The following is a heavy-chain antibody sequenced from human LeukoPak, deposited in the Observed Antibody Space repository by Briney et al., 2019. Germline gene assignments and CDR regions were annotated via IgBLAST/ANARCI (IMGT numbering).Heavy chain of an antibody. Sequence: GGSLRLSCAASGFTVSSNYMSWVRQAPGKGLEWVSVIYSGGSTYYADSMKGRFTISRDNSKNTLYLQMNSLRAEDTAVYYCARDGYYHDSSCYYYGMDVWGQGTTVTVSS. D-gene: IGHD3-22*01. CDR1: GFTVSSNY. V-gene: IGHV3-66*01. J-gene: IGHJ6*02. CDR3: ARDGYYHDSSCYYYGMDV. CDR2: IYSGGST.